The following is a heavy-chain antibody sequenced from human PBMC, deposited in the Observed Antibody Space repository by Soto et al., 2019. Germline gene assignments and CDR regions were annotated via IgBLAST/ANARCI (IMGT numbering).Heavy chain of an antibody. V-gene: IGHV1-69*01. D-gene: IGHD6-6*01. CDR3: ARDGSSGAPGPNWFDP. Sequence: QVQLVQSGAEVKKPGSSVKVSCKASGGTFSSYAISWVRQAPGQGLECMGGIIPIFGTANYAQKFQGRVTITADESTSTAYMELSSLRSEDTAVYYCARDGSSGAPGPNWFDPWGQGTLVTVSS. CDR1: GGTFSSYA. CDR2: IIPIFGTA. J-gene: IGHJ5*02.